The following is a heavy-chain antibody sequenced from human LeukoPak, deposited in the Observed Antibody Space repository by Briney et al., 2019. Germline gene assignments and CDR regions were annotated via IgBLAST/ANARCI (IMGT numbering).Heavy chain of an antibody. Sequence: SETLSLTCTVSGGSISSSSYYWGWLRQPPGKGLEWIGSIYYSGSTYYNPSLKSRVTISVDTSKNQFSLELSSVTAADTAVYYCASYSASYPHFFDYWGQGTLVTVSS. J-gene: IGHJ4*02. V-gene: IGHV4-39*01. CDR2: IYYSGST. CDR3: ASYSASYPHFFDY. CDR1: GGSISSSSYY. D-gene: IGHD1-26*01.